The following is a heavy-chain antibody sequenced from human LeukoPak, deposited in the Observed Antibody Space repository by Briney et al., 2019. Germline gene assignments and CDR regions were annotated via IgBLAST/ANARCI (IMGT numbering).Heavy chain of an antibody. CDR1: GFTFSSYA. Sequence: GGSPRLSCAASGFTFSSYAMHWVRQAPGKGLEWVAVISYDGSNKDYADSVKGRFTISRDNSKNTLYLQMNSLRAEDTAVYYCARIYGLSMVRGVSIDFDYWGQGTLVTVSS. CDR2: ISYDGSNK. V-gene: IGHV3-30*04. J-gene: IGHJ4*02. CDR3: ARIYGLSMVRGVSIDFDY. D-gene: IGHD3-10*01.